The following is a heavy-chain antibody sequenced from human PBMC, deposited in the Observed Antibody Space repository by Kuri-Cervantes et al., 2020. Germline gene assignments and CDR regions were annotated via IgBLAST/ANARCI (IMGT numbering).Heavy chain of an antibody. Sequence: GESLKISCAASGFTFSSYAMHWVRQAPGKGLEWVAVISYDGSNKYYADSVKGRFTISRDNSKNTLYPQMNSLRAEDTAVYYCARDFDGSGYFSYCDYWGQGTLVTVSS. CDR1: GFTFSSYA. V-gene: IGHV3-30-3*01. CDR2: ISYDGSNK. J-gene: IGHJ4*02. CDR3: ARDFDGSGYFSYCDY. D-gene: IGHD3-22*01.